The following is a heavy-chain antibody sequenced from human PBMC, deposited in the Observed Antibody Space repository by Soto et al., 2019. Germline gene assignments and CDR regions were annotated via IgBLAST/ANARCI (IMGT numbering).Heavy chain of an antibody. Sequence: GGSLRLSCATSGFTFSNYGIHWVRQAPGKGLEWVAVKWFFASGGNEYYADSVTGRFAISRDDSKQTAYLEMKSLRAEDTAVYSCGRDPHSRVRYYLEKWYQGAQVNASS. J-gene: IGHJ4*02. CDR2: KWFFASGGNE. CDR3: GRDPHSRVRYYLEK. CDR1: GFTFSNYG. V-gene: IGHV3-33*01. D-gene: IGHD1-26*01.